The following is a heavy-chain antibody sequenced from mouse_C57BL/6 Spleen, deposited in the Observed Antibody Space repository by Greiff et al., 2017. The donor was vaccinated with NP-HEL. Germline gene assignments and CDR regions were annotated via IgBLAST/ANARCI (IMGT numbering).Heavy chain of an antibody. V-gene: IGHV1-15*01. CDR2: IDPETGGT. CDR3: TRGGDYYGSSSFDY. Sequence: QVQLQQSGAELVRPGASVTLSCKASGYTFTDYEMHWVKQTPVHGLEWIGAIDPETGGTAYTQKFKGKAILTADKSSSTSYMELRSLTSEDSAVYYCTRGGDYYGSSSFDYWGQGTTLTVSS. CDR1: GYTFTDYE. J-gene: IGHJ2*01. D-gene: IGHD1-1*01.